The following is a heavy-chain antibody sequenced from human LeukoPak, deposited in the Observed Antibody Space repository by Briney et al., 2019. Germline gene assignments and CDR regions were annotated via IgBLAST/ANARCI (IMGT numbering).Heavy chain of an antibody. V-gene: IGHV3-74*01. Sequence: GGSLRLSCAASGFTFSSYWMHWVRQAPGKGLVWVSRINSDGSSTSYADSVKGRFTISRDNAKNTLYLQMNSLRAEDTAVYYCAKDRQIAVARFDPWGQGTLVTVSS. CDR1: GFTFSSYW. J-gene: IGHJ5*02. D-gene: IGHD6-19*01. CDR3: AKDRQIAVARFDP. CDR2: INSDGSST.